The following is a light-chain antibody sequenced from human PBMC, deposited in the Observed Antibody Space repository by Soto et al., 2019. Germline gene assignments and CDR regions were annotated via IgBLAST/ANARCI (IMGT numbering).Light chain of an antibody. CDR2: AAS. V-gene: IGKV3-20*01. CDR3: QQYKNWPL. Sequence: EIVLTQSPGTLSLSPGERATLSCRASQSVSSHYLAWYQQKPGQAPRLLIYAASSRATGIPVRFSGSGSGTDFTLTISSLQSEDFAVYYCQQYKNWPLFGQGTRLEIK. J-gene: IGKJ5*01. CDR1: QSVSSHY.